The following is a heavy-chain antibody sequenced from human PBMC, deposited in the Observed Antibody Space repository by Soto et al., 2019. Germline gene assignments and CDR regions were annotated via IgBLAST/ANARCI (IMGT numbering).Heavy chain of an antibody. CDR3: ARDLPSAIIAAAGPKWFDP. CDR1: GGTFNSYA. V-gene: IGHV1-69*06. Sequence: QVQLVQSGPEVKKPGSSVRVSCKASGGTFNSYAISWVRQAPGQGLQWMGGIIPIFGTVNYAQKFQGRVTIIAEKSTSTAYMELRSLRSEDTAVYYCARDLPSAIIAAAGPKWFDPWGQGTRVTVSS. D-gene: IGHD6-13*01. J-gene: IGHJ5*02. CDR2: IIPIFGTV.